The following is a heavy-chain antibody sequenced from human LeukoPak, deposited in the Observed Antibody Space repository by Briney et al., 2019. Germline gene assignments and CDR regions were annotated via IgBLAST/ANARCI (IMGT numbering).Heavy chain of an antibody. Sequence: GGSLRLSCAASGFTVNNYYMNWVRQAPGKGLEWVSVVFTGGGTYYADSVKGRFTTSRDNSKNTLYLQMNNLRAEDTAIYYCAKVLSVTSLFNVDYWGQGTLVTVSS. V-gene: IGHV3-53*01. D-gene: IGHD4-17*01. CDR2: VFTGGGT. CDR1: GFTVNNYY. J-gene: IGHJ4*02. CDR3: AKVLSVTSLFNVDY.